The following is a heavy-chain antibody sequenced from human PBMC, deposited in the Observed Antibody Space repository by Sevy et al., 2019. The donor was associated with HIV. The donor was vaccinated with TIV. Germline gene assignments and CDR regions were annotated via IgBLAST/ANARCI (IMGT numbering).Heavy chain of an antibody. Sequence: GGSLRLSCAASGFTFSSYWMHWVRQAPGKGLVWVSHINSDGRKTGYADSVKGRFTISRDNAKNTLYLQMNSLRAEDTAVYYCARDKSATAVDYWGQGTLVTVSS. V-gene: IGHV3-74*01. CDR1: GFTFSSYW. CDR3: ARDKSATAVDY. D-gene: IGHD6-25*01. CDR2: INSDGRKT. J-gene: IGHJ4*02.